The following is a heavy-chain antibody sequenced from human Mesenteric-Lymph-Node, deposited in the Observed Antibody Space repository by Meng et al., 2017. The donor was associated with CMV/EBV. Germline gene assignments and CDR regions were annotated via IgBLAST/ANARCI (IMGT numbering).Heavy chain of an antibody. CDR1: GFIFSAYY. CDR3: ARGGPGIVVGPAATFDY. J-gene: IGHJ4*02. Sequence: GGSLRLSCAASGFIFSAYYMNWVRQAPGKGLEWVSSISSSSTIYYADSVKGRFTISRDNAKNTLYLQMNSLRAEDTAVYYCARGGPGIVVGPAATFDYWGQGTLVTVSS. D-gene: IGHD2-2*01. V-gene: IGHV3-69-1*01. CDR2: ISSSSTI.